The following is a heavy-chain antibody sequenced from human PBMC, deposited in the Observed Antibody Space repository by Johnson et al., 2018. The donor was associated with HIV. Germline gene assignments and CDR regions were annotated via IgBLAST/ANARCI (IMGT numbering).Heavy chain of an antibody. CDR2: IDSSGSII. CDR3: AREPGGLLAFDG. J-gene: IGHJ3*01. D-gene: IGHD3-10*01. Sequence: QVQLVESGGGLVKPGGSLRLSCAASAFTLSDYYMSWIRQAPGKGLEWISYIDSSGSIIYQADSVKGRFTISRDTAKNSLYLQMNSLRDEDTAVYYCAREPGGLLAFDGWGQGTMVTVSS. CDR1: AFTLSDYY. V-gene: IGHV3-11*04.